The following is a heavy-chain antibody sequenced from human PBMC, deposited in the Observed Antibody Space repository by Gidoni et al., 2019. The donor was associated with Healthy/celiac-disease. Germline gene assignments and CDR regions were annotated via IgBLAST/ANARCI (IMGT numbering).Heavy chain of an antibody. V-gene: IGHV3-21*01. Sequence: EVQLVESGGGLVKPGGSLRLSCAASGFTFSSYSMNWVRQAPGKGLEWVSSISSRSSYIYYADSVKGRFTISRDNAKNSLYLQMNSLRAEDTAVYYCARDFPSGTWKNWGQGTTVTVSS. CDR2: ISSRSSYI. J-gene: IGHJ6*02. CDR1: GFTFSSYS. CDR3: ARDFPSGTWKN. D-gene: IGHD1-1*01.